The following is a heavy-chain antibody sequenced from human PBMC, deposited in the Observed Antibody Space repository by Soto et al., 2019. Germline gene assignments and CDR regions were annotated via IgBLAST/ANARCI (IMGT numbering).Heavy chain of an antibody. J-gene: IGHJ4*02. CDR3: ARNSYYDFWSGYQRAFDL. D-gene: IGHD3-3*01. CDR2: LYHSGST. CDR1: GYPISSGYY. V-gene: IGHV4-38-2*01. Sequence: PSETLSLTCGVSGYPISSGYYWGWIRQSPGKGLEWIGSLYHSGSTYYNPSLKGRVTISVDSSKDQFSLKLSSVTAADTAVYYCARNSYYDFWSGYQRAFDLWGQGTLVTVSS.